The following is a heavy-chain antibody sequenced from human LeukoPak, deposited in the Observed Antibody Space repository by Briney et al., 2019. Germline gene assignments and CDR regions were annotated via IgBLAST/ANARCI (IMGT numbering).Heavy chain of an antibody. Sequence: GGSLRLSCAASGFAFTTYGMNWVRQAPGKGLEWVAFIHYDGSYHYYADSVRGRFTISRDNSKNTLYLQMNSLRAEDTAVYYCAKVRWLQLNYFDYWGQGTLVTVSS. V-gene: IGHV3-30*02. CDR3: AKVRWLQLNYFDY. D-gene: IGHD5-24*01. CDR1: GFAFTTYG. J-gene: IGHJ4*02. CDR2: IHYDGSYH.